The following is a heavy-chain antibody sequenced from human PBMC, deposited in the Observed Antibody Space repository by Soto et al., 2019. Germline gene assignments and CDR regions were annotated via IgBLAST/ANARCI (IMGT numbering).Heavy chain of an antibody. CDR3: ARDRFSGDNWFDP. Sequence: PSQTLSLTCAISGDSVSSKTAAWNWLRQSPSRGLEWLGRTYYRSRWYNDYAVSVKSRIAINPDTSKNQFSLQLNFVTPEDTAVYYCARDRFSGDNWFDPWGQGTLVTVSS. J-gene: IGHJ5*02. V-gene: IGHV6-1*01. D-gene: IGHD3-10*01. CDR2: TYYRSRWYN. CDR1: GDSVSSKTAA.